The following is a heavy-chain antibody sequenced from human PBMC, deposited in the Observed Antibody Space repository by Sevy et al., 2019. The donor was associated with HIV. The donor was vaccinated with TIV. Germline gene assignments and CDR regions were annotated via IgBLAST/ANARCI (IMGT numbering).Heavy chain of an antibody. Sequence: GGSLRLSCAASGFTFSHYALHWVRQAPGKGLEWVAIMSYVGNSENYADSVKGRFTISRDNSKNALYLQMNSLRSDDTALYYCARLSSCGGDCYYFDYWGQGTLVTVSS. D-gene: IGHD2-21*02. CDR2: MSYVGNSE. V-gene: IGHV3-30*04. J-gene: IGHJ4*02. CDR3: ARLSSCGGDCYYFDY. CDR1: GFTFSHYA.